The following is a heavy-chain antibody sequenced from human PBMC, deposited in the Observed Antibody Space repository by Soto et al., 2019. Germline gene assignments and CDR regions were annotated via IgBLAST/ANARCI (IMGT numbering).Heavy chain of an antibody. Sequence: KSSETLSLTCTVSGGSIRSGGYYWGWVRQSPRRGLEWIGNIYYSGSTYYNPSLKSRLTISVDTSKNQFSLNLSSVTAADTAVYYCARDRLMATAGTARHYFGLDVWGQGTTVTVSS. CDR2: IYYSGST. CDR3: ARDRLMATAGTARHYFGLDV. V-gene: IGHV4-31*03. CDR1: GGSIRSGGYY. J-gene: IGHJ6*02. D-gene: IGHD5-18*01.